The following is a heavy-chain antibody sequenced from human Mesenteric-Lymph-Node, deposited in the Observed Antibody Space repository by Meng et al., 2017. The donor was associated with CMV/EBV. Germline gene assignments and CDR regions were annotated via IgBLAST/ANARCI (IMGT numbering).Heavy chain of an antibody. CDR3: VRLSDD. V-gene: IGHV3-23*01. Sequence: GESLKISCAASGFTFSSFSMNWVRQSPVRGLEWVAEISESGETTNYADSVKGRFIISRDNFESTLYLQMNSLRVDDTAAYYCVRLSDDWGRGTLVTVSS. CDR1: GFTFSSFS. J-gene: IGHJ4*02. D-gene: IGHD2/OR15-2a*01. CDR2: ISESGETT.